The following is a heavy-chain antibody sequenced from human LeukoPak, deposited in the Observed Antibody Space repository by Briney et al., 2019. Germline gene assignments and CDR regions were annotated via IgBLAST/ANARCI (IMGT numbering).Heavy chain of an antibody. J-gene: IGHJ6*03. V-gene: IGHV1-69*05. CDR3: ARWGNSSTTTRYFGVVSNYYYYMDV. Sequence: ASVKVSCKASGGTFSSYAISWVRQAPGQGLEWMGRIIPIFGTANYAQKFQGRVTITTDESTSTAYMELSSLRSEDTAVYYCARWGNSSTTTRYFGVVSNYYYYMDVWGKGTTVTVSS. D-gene: IGHD3-3*01. CDR1: GGTFSSYA. CDR2: IIPIFGTA.